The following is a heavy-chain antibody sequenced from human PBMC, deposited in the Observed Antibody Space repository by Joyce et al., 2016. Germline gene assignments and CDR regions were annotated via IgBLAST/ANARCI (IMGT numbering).Heavy chain of an antibody. D-gene: IGHD5/OR15-5a*01. V-gene: IGHV3-21*01. CDR1: GFTFSSYS. Sequence: EVQLVESGGGLVRPGGSLRLSCAASGFTFSSYSMNWVRQAPGKGLEWVSLLSSNRNYIYYADSVKGRFTSSRDNAKISLFLQMDSLRAEDTAVYYCARNSAPRASTYYGLDVWGQGTTVTVSS. CDR2: LSSNRNYI. J-gene: IGHJ6*02. CDR3: ARNSAPRASTYYGLDV.